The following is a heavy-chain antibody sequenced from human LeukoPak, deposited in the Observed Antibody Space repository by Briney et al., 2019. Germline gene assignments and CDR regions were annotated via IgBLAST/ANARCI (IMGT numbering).Heavy chain of an antibody. V-gene: IGHV1-69*13. J-gene: IGHJ4*02. D-gene: IGHD1-26*01. CDR3: ATGLSGATLGY. Sequence: GASVKVSCKASGGTFSSYAISWVRQAPGQGLEWMGGIIPIFGTANYAQKFQGRVTITADESTSTAYMELSSLRSEDTAVYYCATGLSGATLGYWGQGTLVTVSS. CDR1: GGTFSSYA. CDR2: IIPIFGTA.